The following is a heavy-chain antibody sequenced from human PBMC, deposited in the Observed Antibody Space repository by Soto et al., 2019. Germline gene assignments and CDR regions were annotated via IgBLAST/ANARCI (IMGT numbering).Heavy chain of an antibody. V-gene: IGHV3-48*01. D-gene: IGHD4-17*01. J-gene: IGHJ4*02. CDR3: ARETTVTY. CDR2: ISSSSSTI. Sequence: GGSLRLSCAASGFIFSSYSMNWVRQAPGKGLEWVSYISSSSSTIYYADSVKGRFTISRDNAKNSLYLQMNSLRAEDTALYYCARETTVTYWGQGALVTVSS. CDR1: GFIFSSYS.